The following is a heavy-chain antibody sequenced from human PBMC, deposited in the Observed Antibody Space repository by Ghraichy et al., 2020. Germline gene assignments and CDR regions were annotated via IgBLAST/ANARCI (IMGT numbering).Heavy chain of an antibody. V-gene: IGHV4-59*01. J-gene: IGHJ6*02. D-gene: IGHD6-6*01. CDR2: IYYSGST. Sequence: SETLSLTCTVSGGSISSYYWSWIRQPPGKGLEWIGYIYYSGSTNYNPSLKSRVTISVDTSKNQFSLKLSSVTAADTAVYYCARDPTSIAARPYYSYYGRDVWGQGTTVTVSS. CDR1: GGSISSYY. CDR3: ARDPTSIAARPYYSYYGRDV.